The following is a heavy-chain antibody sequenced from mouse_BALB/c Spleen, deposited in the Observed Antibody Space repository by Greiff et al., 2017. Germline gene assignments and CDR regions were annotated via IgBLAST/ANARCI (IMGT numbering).Heavy chain of an antibody. Sequence: VKVVESGPGLVQPSQSLSITCTVSGFSLTSYGVHWVRQSPGKGLEWLGVIWSGGSTDYNAAFISRLSISKDNSKSQVFFKMNSLQADDTAIYYCARNGYYYGSSTHYYAMDYWGQGTSVTVSS. CDR2: IWSGGST. V-gene: IGHV2-4-1*01. J-gene: IGHJ4*01. CDR3: ARNGYYYGSSTHYYAMDY. CDR1: GFSLTSYG. D-gene: IGHD1-1*01.